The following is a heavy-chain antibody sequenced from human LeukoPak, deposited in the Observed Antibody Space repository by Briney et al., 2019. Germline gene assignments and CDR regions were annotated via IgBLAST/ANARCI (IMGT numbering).Heavy chain of an antibody. D-gene: IGHD3-10*01. CDR1: GYTFTSYD. Sequence: ASVKVSCKASGYTFTSYDINWVRQATGQGLEWMGWMNPNNGNTDYAQKFQGRVTMTEDTSTDTAYMELSSLRSEDTAVYYCAQLLWFGFYAFDIWGQGTMVTVSS. CDR2: MNPNNGNT. J-gene: IGHJ3*02. V-gene: IGHV1-8*01. CDR3: AQLLWFGFYAFDI.